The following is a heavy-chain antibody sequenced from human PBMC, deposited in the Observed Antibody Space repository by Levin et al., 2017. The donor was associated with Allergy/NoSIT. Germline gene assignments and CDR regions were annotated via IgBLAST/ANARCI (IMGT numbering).Heavy chain of an antibody. CDR1: GFIVSSNY. Sequence: GESLKISCAASGFIVSSNYMSWVRQAPGKGLEWVSVIYSGGSTYYADSVKGRFTFSRDNSKNTLYLQMNSLRAEDTAVYYCAREDMSHVGYYYYGMDVWGQGTTVTVSS. CDR2: IYSGGST. J-gene: IGHJ6*02. D-gene: IGHD2-15*01. CDR3: AREDMSHVGYYYYGMDV. V-gene: IGHV3-53*01.